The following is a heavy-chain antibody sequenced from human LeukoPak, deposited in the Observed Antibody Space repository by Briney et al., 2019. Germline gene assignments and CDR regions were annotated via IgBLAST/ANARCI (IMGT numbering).Heavy chain of an antibody. CDR1: GGTLSSYT. V-gene: IGHV1-69*01. CDR2: IIPIFGTA. D-gene: IGHD5-24*01. CDR3: ARELGWLPIPGAFDI. J-gene: IGHJ3*02. Sequence: GSSVKVSCKASGGTLSSYTITWVRQAPGQGLEWMGGIIPIFGTADYAQKFQGRVTITADESTSTAYMELSSLRSEDTAVYYCARELGWLPIPGAFDIWGQGTMVTVSS.